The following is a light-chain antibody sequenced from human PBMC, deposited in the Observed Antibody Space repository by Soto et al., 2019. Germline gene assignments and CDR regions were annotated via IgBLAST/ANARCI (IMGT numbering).Light chain of an antibody. CDR2: DVN. Sequence: QSVLTQPASVSGSPGQSITLSCTGTSSDVGGYNYVSWYQQHPGKAPKLMIYDVNNRPSGVSNRFSGSKSGNTASLTISGLQAEDEADYYCSSYTSSSLYVFGTGTQLTVL. V-gene: IGLV2-14*01. CDR3: SSYTSSSLYV. CDR1: SSDVGGYNY. J-gene: IGLJ1*01.